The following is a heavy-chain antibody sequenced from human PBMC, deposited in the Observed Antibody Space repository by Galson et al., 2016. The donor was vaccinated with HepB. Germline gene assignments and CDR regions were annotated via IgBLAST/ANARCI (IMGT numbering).Heavy chain of an antibody. CDR3: ATDLARTRCVDN. V-gene: IGHV3-11*04. CDR1: GFTFSDYY. CDR2: ISGSGGTI. J-gene: IGHJ4*02. Sequence: SLRLSCAASGFTFSDYYMSWIRQAPGKGLEWVSFISGSGGTIHYEDSVKGRFTISRDNAKNSVYLQMNSLRAEDTAVYFCATDLARTRCVDNWGQGTLVTVSS. D-gene: IGHD2-8*01.